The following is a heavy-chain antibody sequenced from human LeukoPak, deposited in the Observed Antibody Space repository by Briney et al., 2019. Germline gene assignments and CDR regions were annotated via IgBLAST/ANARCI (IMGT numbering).Heavy chain of an antibody. CDR1: GFTFSSYV. J-gene: IGHJ4*02. CDR3: ARDWVYKIDY. D-gene: IGHD5-24*01. CDR2: ISHDGII. Sequence: GGSLRLSCETAGFTFSSYVMHWVRRTPGKGLVWVSRISHDGIISYADSVKGRFTISRDNAKNALILQMNSLRVEDTAVYYCARDWVYKIDYWGRGTLVTVSS. V-gene: IGHV3-74*01.